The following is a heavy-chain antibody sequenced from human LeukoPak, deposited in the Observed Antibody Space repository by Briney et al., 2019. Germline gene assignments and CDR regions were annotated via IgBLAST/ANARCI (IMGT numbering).Heavy chain of an antibody. D-gene: IGHD6-19*01. Sequence: GGSLRLSCAASGFTFSSYWMSWVRQAPGKGLEWVANIKQDGSEKYYVDSVKGRFTISRDNAKNSLYLQMNSLRAEDTAVYYCARSAPYSSGWSLYYFDYWGQGTLVTVSS. J-gene: IGHJ4*02. CDR3: ARSAPYSSGWSLYYFDY. CDR1: GFTFSSYW. CDR2: IKQDGSEK. V-gene: IGHV3-7*01.